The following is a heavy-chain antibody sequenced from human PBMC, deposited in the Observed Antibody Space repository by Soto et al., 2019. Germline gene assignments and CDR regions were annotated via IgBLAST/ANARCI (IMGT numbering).Heavy chain of an antibody. Sequence: EVQLLESGGGLVQPGGSLRLSCAASGFTFSNAWMSWVRQAPGKGLEWVGRIKSKTDGGTTDYAAPVKGRFTISRDDSKNTLYLQMNSLKTEDTAVYYCTTVSPMIVAPDDYWGQGTLVTVSS. V-gene: IGHV3-15*01. J-gene: IGHJ4*02. CDR2: IKSKTDGGTT. CDR3: TTVSPMIVAPDDY. CDR1: GFTFSNAW. D-gene: IGHD3-22*01.